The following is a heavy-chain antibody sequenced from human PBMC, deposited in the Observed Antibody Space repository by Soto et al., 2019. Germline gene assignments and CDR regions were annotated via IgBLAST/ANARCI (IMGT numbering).Heavy chain of an antibody. CDR3: ARDPFDY. J-gene: IGHJ4*02. CDR1: GYTFTSYG. V-gene: IGHV1-18*01. CDR2: ISAYNGNT. Sequence: ASVKVSCKASGYTFTSYGISWVRQAPGQGLEWMGWISAYNGNTNYAQKFQGRVTITRDTSASTAYMELSSLRSEDTAVYYCARDPFDYWGQGTLVTVSS.